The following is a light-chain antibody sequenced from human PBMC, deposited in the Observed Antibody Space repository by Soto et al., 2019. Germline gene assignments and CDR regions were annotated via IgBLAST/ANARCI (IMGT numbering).Light chain of an antibody. V-gene: IGKV3-15*01. Sequence: IVMTQSPATLSVSPGERVTLSCRASQSVSSHLAWYQQKPGQAPRLLMYAASTRANGIPARFSGSGSGTEFNLTITSLQSEDFALYYCQQYNDLVTFGGGTKVEIK. CDR3: QQYNDLVT. CDR2: AAS. CDR1: QSVSSH. J-gene: IGKJ4*01.